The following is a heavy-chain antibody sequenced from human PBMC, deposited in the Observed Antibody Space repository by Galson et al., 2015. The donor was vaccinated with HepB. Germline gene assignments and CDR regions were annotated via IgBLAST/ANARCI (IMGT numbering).Heavy chain of an antibody. J-gene: IGHJ6*02. D-gene: IGHD2-2*01. V-gene: IGHV3-30-3*01. CDR3: AREVVPIAMDDYYGMDV. Sequence: SLRLSCAASGFPFSSYAMHWVRQAPGKGLEWVAVISYDGSNKYYADSVKGRFTISRDNSKNMLYLQMNSLRVEDTAVHYCAREVVPIAMDDYYGMDVWGQGTTVTVSS. CDR2: ISYDGSNK. CDR1: GFPFSSYA.